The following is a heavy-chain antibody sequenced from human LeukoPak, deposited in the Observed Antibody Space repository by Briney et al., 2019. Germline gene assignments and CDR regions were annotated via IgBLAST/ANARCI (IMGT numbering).Heavy chain of an antibody. CDR3: ARDVAYNPRD. D-gene: IGHD5-24*01. J-gene: IGHJ4*02. Sequence: RPGGSLRLSCAASGFSFNSDWMDWVRPAPGKGLEWVAVIWSDGSNKYYADSVKGRFTISRDNSKNTLYLQMNSLRAEDTAMYYCARDVAYNPRDWGQGTLVTVSS. CDR2: IWSDGSNK. V-gene: IGHV3-33*08. CDR1: GFSFNSDW.